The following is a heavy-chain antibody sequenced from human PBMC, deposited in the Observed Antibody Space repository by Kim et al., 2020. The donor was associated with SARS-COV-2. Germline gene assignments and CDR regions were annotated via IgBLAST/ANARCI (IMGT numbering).Heavy chain of an antibody. CDR2: ISSSSSYI. V-gene: IGHV3-21*01. CDR1: GFTFSSYS. Sequence: GGSLRLSCAASGFTFSSYSMNWVRQAPGKGLEWVSSISSSSSYIYYADSVKGRFTISRDNAKNSLYLQMNSLRAEDTTVYYCASAYNWNDFSFDYWGQGTLVTVSS. D-gene: IGHD1-1*01. CDR3: ASAYNWNDFSFDY. J-gene: IGHJ4*02.